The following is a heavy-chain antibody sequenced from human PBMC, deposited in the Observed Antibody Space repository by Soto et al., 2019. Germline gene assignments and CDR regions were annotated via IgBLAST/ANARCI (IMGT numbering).Heavy chain of an antibody. V-gene: IGHV3-15*07. CDR1: GFTFSNAW. CDR2: IKSKTDGGTT. D-gene: IGHD2-15*01. J-gene: IGHJ1*01. CDR3: TTRVVVVDATDFQH. Sequence: EVQLVESGGGLVKPGGSLRLSCAASGFTFSNAWMNWVRQAPGKGLEWVGRIKSKTDGGTTDYAAPVKGRFTISRDDSKNTLYLQMNSLKTEDTAVYYCTTRVVVVDATDFQHWGQGTLVTVSS.